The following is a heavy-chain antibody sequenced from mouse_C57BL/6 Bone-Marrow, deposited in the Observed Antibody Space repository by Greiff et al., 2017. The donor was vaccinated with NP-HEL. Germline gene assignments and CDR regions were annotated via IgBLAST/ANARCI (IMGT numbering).Heavy chain of an antibody. CDR2: ISSGGDYI. CDR3: TRASMVTTLYYYAMDY. V-gene: IGHV5-9-1*02. CDR1: GFTFSSYA. D-gene: IGHD2-1*01. J-gene: IGHJ4*01. Sequence: EVMLVESGEGLVKPGGSLKLSCAASGFTFSSYAMSWVLQTPEKRLEWVAYISSGGDYIYYADTVKGRFTISRDNARNTLYLQMSSLKSEDTAMYYCTRASMVTTLYYYAMDYWGQGTSVTVSS.